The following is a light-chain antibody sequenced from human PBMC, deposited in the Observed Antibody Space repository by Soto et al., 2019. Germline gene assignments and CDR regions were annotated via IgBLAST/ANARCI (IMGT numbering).Light chain of an antibody. Sequence: QSALTQPASVSGSPGQSITISCTGTSSDVGSSRYVSWYQHHPVKAPKLMIYEVSNRPSGVSYRFSASKSGNTASLTISGLQAEDEADYYCSSYSSITTLLFGGGTKLTVL. J-gene: IGLJ2*01. CDR1: SSDVGSSRY. V-gene: IGLV2-14*01. CDR3: SSYSSITTLL. CDR2: EVS.